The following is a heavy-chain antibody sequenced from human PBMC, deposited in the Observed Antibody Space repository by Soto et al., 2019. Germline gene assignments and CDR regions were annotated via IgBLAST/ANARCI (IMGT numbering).Heavy chain of an antibody. V-gene: IGHV3-21*01. D-gene: IGHD2-2*03. CDR3: ARAGLDIVVVPAAIRYYYYGMDV. Sequence: GGSLRLACAASGFTFSSYSMNWVRQAPGKGLEWVSSISSSSSYIYYADSVKGRFTISRDNAKNSLYLQMNSLRAEDTAVYYCARAGLDIVVVPAAIRYYYYGMDVWGQGTTVTVSS. CDR2: ISSSSSYI. CDR1: GFTFSSYS. J-gene: IGHJ6*02.